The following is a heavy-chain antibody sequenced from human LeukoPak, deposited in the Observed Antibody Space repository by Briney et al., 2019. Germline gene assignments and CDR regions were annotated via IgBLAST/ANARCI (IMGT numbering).Heavy chain of an antibody. D-gene: IGHD3-10*01. V-gene: IGHV3-23*01. J-gene: IGHJ4*02. Sequence: PGGSLRLSCAASGFTFSSYGMSWVRQAPGKGLEWVSFISGSGGNTYYADSVKGRFTISRDNSKNTLFLQVNSLRGEDTAVYYCASYQYGSGSWNGGQGTLVTVSS. CDR3: ASYQYGSGSWN. CDR1: GFTFSSYG. CDR2: ISGSGGNT.